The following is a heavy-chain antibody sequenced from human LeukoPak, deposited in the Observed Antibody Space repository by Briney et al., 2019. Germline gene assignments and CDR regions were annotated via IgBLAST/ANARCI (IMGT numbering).Heavy chain of an antibody. CDR1: GFTFDNYA. J-gene: IGHJ1*01. V-gene: IGHV3-43*02. CDR3: ARDSQEFFQH. Sequence: PGGSLRLSCAASGFTFDNYAIHWVRQAPGKDLEWVSLISGDGGSTYYADSMKGRFTISRDNSKNSLYLQMNSLRTEDTALYYCARDSQEFFQHWGQGTLVTVSS. CDR2: ISGDGGST.